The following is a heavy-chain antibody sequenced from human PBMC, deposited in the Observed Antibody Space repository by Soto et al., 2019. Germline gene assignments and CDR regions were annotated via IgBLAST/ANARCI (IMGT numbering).Heavy chain of an antibody. CDR3: ARGRATLYYYGMDV. Sequence: SETLSLTCAVYGGSFSGYYWSWIRQPPGKGLEWIGEINHSGSTNYNPSLKSRVTISVDTSKNQFSLKLSSVTAADTAVYYCARGRATLYYYGMDVWSQGTTVTVS. D-gene: IGHD2-15*01. V-gene: IGHV4-34*01. CDR1: GGSFSGYY. CDR2: INHSGST. J-gene: IGHJ6*02.